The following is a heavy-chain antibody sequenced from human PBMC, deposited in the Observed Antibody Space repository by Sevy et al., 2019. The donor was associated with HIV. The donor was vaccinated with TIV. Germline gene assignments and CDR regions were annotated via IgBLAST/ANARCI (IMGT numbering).Heavy chain of an antibody. CDR1: GFNFDTFW. Sequence: GGSLRLSCAASGFNFDTFWMGWVRQAPGRGVEWVASIDPRGKERDHLDSLKGRFTISRDNAKNSLYLEMHSLKAEDTALYYCVRVLWDVLVVPAATPSPWLDSWGQGTLVTVSS. CDR2: IDPRGKER. CDR3: VRVLWDVLVVPAATPSPWLDS. J-gene: IGHJ5*01. D-gene: IGHD3-16*02. V-gene: IGHV3-7*01.